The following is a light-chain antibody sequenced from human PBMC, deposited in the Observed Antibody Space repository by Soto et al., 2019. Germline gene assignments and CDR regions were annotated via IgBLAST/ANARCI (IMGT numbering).Light chain of an antibody. CDR2: DVS. J-gene: IGLJ2*01. V-gene: IGLV2-14*01. Sequence: QSALTLPASVSGSPGQSITIPCTGTSSDVGGYNYVSWYQQHPGKAPKLMIYDVSNRPSGVSNRFSGSKSGNTASLTISGLQAEDEADYYCSSYSSSSTLVFGGGTKLTVL. CDR1: SSDVGGYNY. CDR3: SSYSSSSTLV.